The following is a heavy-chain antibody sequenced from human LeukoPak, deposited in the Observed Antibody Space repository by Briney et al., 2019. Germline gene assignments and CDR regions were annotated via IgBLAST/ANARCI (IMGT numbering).Heavy chain of an antibody. CDR3: ARGGDSSGYYYQYGMDV. Sequence: PSETLSLTCAISGGSFSSYYWSWIRQPPGKGLEWIGEINHSGSTNYTPSLKSRVTISVDTSKIQFSLRLSSVTAADMAVYYCARGGDSSGYYYQYGMDVWGQGTTVTVSS. D-gene: IGHD3-22*01. CDR1: GGSFSSYY. V-gene: IGHV4-34*01. CDR2: INHSGST. J-gene: IGHJ6*02.